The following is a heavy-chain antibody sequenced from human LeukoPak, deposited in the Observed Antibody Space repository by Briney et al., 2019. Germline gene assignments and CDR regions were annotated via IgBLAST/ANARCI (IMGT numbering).Heavy chain of an antibody. Sequence: PSETLSLTCTLSGHSISRYYWRWPRQPAGKGLEGLGRIYTSGSTIYNPCLNTRLTISVDKSKNYFSLMLSSVTAADSALYYWARDWRYCSVGSCSYYFDSWGRGDLVTVSS. V-gene: IGHV4-4*07. CDR3: ARDWRYCSVGSCSYYFDS. D-gene: IGHD2-15*01. J-gene: IGHJ4*02. CDR2: IYTSGST. CDR1: GHSISRYY.